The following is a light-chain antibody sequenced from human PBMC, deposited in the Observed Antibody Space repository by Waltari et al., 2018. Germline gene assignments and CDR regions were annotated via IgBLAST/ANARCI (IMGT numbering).Light chain of an antibody. CDR1: QSISTN. CDR3: QQYDKWLRYS. J-gene: IGKJ2*01. CDR2: CAS. Sequence: IVMTQSPATLSVSPGERATLSCRASQSISTNLAWFQEKPGQAPRLLISCASTRATGVPARFSGSGSGTYFTLVISSLQSEDFAVYYCQQYDKWLRYSFGQGTKLEIK. V-gene: IGKV3-15*01.